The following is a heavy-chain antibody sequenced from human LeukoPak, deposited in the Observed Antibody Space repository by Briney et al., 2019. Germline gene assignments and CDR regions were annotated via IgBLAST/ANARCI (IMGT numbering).Heavy chain of an antibody. Sequence: QSGGSLRLSCAASGFTFSDQSMNWVRQAPGKGLEWVSSISANSYHIFYLDSVEGRFTISRDNAKNSLYLQMNNLRAEDTAVYYCVGPDSQFDCWGQGTLVTVSS. V-gene: IGHV3-21*06. J-gene: IGHJ4*02. D-gene: IGHD3-10*01. CDR1: GFTFSDQS. CDR3: VGPDSQFDC. CDR2: ISANSYHI.